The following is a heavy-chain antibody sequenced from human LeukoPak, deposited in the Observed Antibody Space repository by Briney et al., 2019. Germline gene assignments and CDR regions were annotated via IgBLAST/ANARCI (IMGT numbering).Heavy chain of an antibody. CDR3: AKGGGASGWIYYYYYMDV. D-gene: IGHD6-19*01. Sequence: GGSLRLSCAASGFTFSSYGMHWVRQAPGKGLEWVAFIRYDGSNKHYADSVKGRFTISRDNSKNTLYLQMNSLRAEDTAVYYCAKGGGASGWIYYYYYMDVWGKGTTVTISS. J-gene: IGHJ6*03. V-gene: IGHV3-30*02. CDR2: IRYDGSNK. CDR1: GFTFSSYG.